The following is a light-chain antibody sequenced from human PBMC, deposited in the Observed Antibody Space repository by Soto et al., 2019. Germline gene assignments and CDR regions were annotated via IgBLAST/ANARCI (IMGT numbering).Light chain of an antibody. CDR2: GAS. J-gene: IGKJ4*01. Sequence: VLNRAPGTLSVSGWEKNTLSCRASQSVSSGYLAWYQQKPGQAPRLVIYGASSSATRITDRFSGSGSGTDFTITISRLEPEDFAVYYCQQYGSSRLTFGGGTKVDTK. V-gene: IGKV3-20*01. CDR1: QSVSSGY. CDR3: QQYGSSRLT.